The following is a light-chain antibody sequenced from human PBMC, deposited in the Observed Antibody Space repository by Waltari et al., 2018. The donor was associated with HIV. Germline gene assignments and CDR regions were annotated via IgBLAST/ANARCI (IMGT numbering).Light chain of an antibody. Sequence: EIVMTQSPDSLAVSLGGRALITCTSSQSLLNRSNNKNYVAWYQQKSGQPPKLIMYWASTRESGVSDRLTGGGSGTRFTLTINRQASDVAVYFCQQYYSNGRTFGRGTKVEVK. CDR1: QSLLNRSNNKNY. CDR3: QQYYSNGRT. CDR2: WAS. V-gene: IGKV4-1*01. J-gene: IGKJ1*01.